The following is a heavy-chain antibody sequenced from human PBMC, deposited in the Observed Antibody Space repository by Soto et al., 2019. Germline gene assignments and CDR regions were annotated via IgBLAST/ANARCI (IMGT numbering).Heavy chain of an antibody. CDR3: ARDRAYGSLDY. CDR2: ILPLFAKT. CDR1: GGSFNSDS. V-gene: IGHV1-69*08. D-gene: IGHD3-16*01. J-gene: IGHJ4*02. Sequence: QVRLAQSGAEVKKPGSSMKVSCKGSGGSFNSDSMTWVRQAPGQGLEWMGRILPLFAKTTYAQQFQGRVTITADKATSTVYMELNSLTSQDTAVYYCARDRAYGSLDYWGQGTLVAVSS.